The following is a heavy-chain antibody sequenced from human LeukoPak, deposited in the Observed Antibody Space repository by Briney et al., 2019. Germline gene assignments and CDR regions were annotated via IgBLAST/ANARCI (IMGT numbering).Heavy chain of an antibody. CDR3: ARVPHYYDSSGYCYRWFDP. V-gene: IGHV4-59*01. CDR2: ICYSGST. D-gene: IGHD3-22*01. CDR1: GGSISSYY. J-gene: IGHJ5*02. Sequence: SETLSLTCTVSGGSISSYYWSWIRQPPGKGLEWIGYICYSGSTNYNPSLKSRVTISVDTSKNQFSLKLSSVTAADTAVYYCARVPHYYDSSGYCYRWFDPWGQGTLVTVSS.